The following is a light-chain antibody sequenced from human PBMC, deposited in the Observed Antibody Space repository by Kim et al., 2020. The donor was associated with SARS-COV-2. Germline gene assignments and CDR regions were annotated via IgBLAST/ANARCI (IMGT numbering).Light chain of an antibody. CDR1: QIINNH. Sequence: DVQLTQSPSSLSASVGDRVTITCRASQIINNHINWYQQTPGKAPILLIYAASTLQSGVPLRFSGSGSRTDFTLTISSLQPEDFATYYCQQTYSTPPTFGQGTKVDIK. CDR3: QQTYSTPPT. CDR2: AAS. J-gene: IGKJ1*01. V-gene: IGKV1-39*01.